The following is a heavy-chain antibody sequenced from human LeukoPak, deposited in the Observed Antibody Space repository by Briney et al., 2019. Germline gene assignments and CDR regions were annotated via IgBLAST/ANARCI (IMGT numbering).Heavy chain of an antibody. CDR1: GGSISSYY. J-gene: IGHJ5*02. CDR2: IYYSGST. D-gene: IGHD2-2*01. V-gene: IGHV4-59*01. Sequence: SETLSLTCTVSGGSISSYYWSWIRKPPGKGLEWIGYIYYSGSTNYNPSLKSRVTISVDTSKNQFSLKLSSVTAADTAVYYCARGGKLGYCSSTSCYGTFDPWGQGTLVTVSS. CDR3: ARGGKLGYCSSTSCYGTFDP.